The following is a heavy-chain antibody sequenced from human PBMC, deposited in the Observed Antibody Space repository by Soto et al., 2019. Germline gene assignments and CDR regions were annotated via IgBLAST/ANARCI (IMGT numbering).Heavy chain of an antibody. Sequence: EVQLVESAGVVVQPGGSLRLSCVASGFTFVDYTMHWVRQAPGKGLEWVSLISWDGGSTYYADSVKGRFTMSRDNSKNSQYLQMNSLRTEDTALYYCAKESAVIAVPYGMDVWGQGTTVTVSS. CDR3: AKESAVIAVPYGMDV. J-gene: IGHJ6*02. D-gene: IGHD6-19*01. CDR2: ISWDGGST. CDR1: GFTFVDYT. V-gene: IGHV3-43*01.